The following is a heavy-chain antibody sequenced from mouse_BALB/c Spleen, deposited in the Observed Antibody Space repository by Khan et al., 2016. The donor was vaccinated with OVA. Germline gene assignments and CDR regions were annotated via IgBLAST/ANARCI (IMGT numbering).Heavy chain of an antibody. CDR2: IWSAGST. D-gene: IGHD2-4*01. CDR3: ASRRYEYGRGAILAH. Sequence: QVQLQESGPGLVQPSQSLSITCTVSGFSLNNYSVHWVRQSPGKGLEWLGVIWSAGSTDYNAAFISRLTISKDNSRSQVFFKMNSLQSNDTAIYFWASRRYEYGRGAILAHWGQGTLVTVS. V-gene: IGHV2-2*03. CDR1: GFSLNNYS. J-gene: IGHJ3*01.